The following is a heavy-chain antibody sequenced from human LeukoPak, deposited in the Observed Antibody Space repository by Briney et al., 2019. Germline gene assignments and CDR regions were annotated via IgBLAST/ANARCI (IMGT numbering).Heavy chain of an antibody. D-gene: IGHD3-22*01. CDR1: GFTFSSYS. CDR2: ISSSSTI. V-gene: IGHV3-48*01. CDR3: ARVLFDTYDSSGYYYNY. J-gene: IGHJ4*02. Sequence: GGSLRLSCAASGFTFSSYSMNWVRQAPGKGLEWVSYISSSSTIYYADSVKGRFTISRDNAKNSLYLQMNSLRAEDTAVYYCARVLFDTYDSSGYYYNYWGQGTLVTVSS.